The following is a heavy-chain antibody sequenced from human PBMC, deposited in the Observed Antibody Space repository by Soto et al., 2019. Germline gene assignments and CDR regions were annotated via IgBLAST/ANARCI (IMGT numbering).Heavy chain of an antibody. CDR2: IYYSGST. Sequence: SETLSLTCTVSGGSISGGGYYWSWIRQHPGKGLEWIGYIYYSGSTYYNPSLKSRVTISVDTSKNQFSLKLSSVTAADTAVYYCARSGQFVLRYFDWSPNWFDPWGQGTLVTVSS. D-gene: IGHD3-9*01. CDR1: GGSISGGGYY. CDR3: ARSGQFVLRYFDWSPNWFDP. J-gene: IGHJ5*02. V-gene: IGHV4-31*03.